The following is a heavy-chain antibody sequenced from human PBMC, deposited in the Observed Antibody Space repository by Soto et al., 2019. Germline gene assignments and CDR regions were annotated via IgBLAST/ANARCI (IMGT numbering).Heavy chain of an antibody. V-gene: IGHV1-69*13. D-gene: IGHD3-22*01. CDR1: GGTFSSYA. Sequence: SVKVSCKASGGTFSSYAISWVRQAPGQGREWMGGIIPIFGTANYAQKFQVRVTITADESTSTAYMELSSLRSEDTAVYYCARGVRDSSGYNLCDYWGQGTLVTVSS. CDR2: IIPIFGTA. CDR3: ARGVRDSSGYNLCDY. J-gene: IGHJ4*02.